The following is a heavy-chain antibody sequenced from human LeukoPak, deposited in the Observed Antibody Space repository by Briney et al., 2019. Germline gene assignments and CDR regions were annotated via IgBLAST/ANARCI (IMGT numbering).Heavy chain of an antibody. CDR2: IRYDGSNK. J-gene: IGHJ4*02. V-gene: IGHV3-30*02. CDR3: ARTDDSSAYYYLDY. CDR1: GFTFSSYG. Sequence: GGSLRLSCAASGFTFSSYGMHWVRQAPGKGLEWVAFIRYDGSNKYYADSVKGRFTISRDNSRNTLYLQMNSLRAEDTAVYYCARTDDSSAYYYLDYWGQGTLVTVSS. D-gene: IGHD3-22*01.